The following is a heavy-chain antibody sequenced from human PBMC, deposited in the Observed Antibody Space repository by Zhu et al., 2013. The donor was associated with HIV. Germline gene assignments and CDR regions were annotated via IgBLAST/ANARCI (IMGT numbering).Heavy chain of an antibody. CDR1: GYTFTGYY. CDR2: INPKSGGT. V-gene: IGHV1-2*02. J-gene: IGHJ4*02. Sequence: QVQVVQSGAEVKKPGASVKVSCKASGYTFTGYYLHWVRQAPGQGLEWMGWINPKSGGTNYAQKFQGRVTMTRDTSTSTVYMELSGLRSEDTAVYYCASGGGSMATGYFDYWGQGTLVTVSS. D-gene: IGHD3-16*01. CDR3: ASGGGSMATGYFDY.